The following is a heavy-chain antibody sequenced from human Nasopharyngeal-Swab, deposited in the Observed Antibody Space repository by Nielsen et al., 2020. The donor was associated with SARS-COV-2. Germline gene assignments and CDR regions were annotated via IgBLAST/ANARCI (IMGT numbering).Heavy chain of an antibody. V-gene: IGHV3-49*02. J-gene: IGHJ4*02. Sequence: WIRQPPGKGLEWVGLIRSKAYGGTTEYAASVKGRFTISRDDSKSIAYLQMNSLKTEDTAVYYCTRPYSSSWYYFDHWGQGTLVTVSS. CDR2: IRSKAYGGTT. D-gene: IGHD6-13*01. CDR3: TRPYSSSWYYFDH.